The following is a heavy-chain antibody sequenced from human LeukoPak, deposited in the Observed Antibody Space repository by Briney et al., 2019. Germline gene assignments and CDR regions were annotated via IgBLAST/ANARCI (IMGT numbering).Heavy chain of an antibody. J-gene: IGHJ3*02. V-gene: IGHV4-38-2*02. CDR3: ARAAIGSGNAFDI. D-gene: IGHD6-19*01. Sequence: SETLSLTCTVSGYSISSGYYWGWIRQPPGKGLEWIGSIYYSGSTYYNPSLKSRVTISVDTSKNQFSLKLSSVTAADTAVYYCARAAIGSGNAFDIWGQGTMVTVSS. CDR2: IYYSGST. CDR1: GYSISSGYY.